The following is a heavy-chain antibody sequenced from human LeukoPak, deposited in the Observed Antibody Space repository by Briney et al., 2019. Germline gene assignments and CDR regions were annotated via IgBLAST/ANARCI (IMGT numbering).Heavy chain of an antibody. CDR3: ARANYYLHAFDI. CDR2: INHSGST. CDR1: GGSFSGYY. Sequence: SETLSLTCAVYGGSFSGYYWSWIRQPPGKGLEWIGEINHSGSTNYNPSLKSRVTISVDTSKNQFSLKLSSVTAADTAVYYCARANYYLHAFDIWGQGTMVTVSS. J-gene: IGHJ3*02. V-gene: IGHV4-34*01. D-gene: IGHD3-10*01.